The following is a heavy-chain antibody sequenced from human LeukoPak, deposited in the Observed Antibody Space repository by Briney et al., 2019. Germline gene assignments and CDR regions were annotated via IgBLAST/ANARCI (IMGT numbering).Heavy chain of an antibody. V-gene: IGHV1-3*01. Sequence: ASVKVSCKASGYTFTSYAMHWVRQAPGQRLEWMGWINAGNGNTKYSQEFQGRVTMTRDTSISTAYMELSRLRSDDTAVYYCARAEDIVVVVAVRFDYWGQGTLVTVSS. CDR3: ARAEDIVVVVAVRFDY. J-gene: IGHJ4*02. CDR2: INAGNGNT. D-gene: IGHD2-15*01. CDR1: GYTFTSYA.